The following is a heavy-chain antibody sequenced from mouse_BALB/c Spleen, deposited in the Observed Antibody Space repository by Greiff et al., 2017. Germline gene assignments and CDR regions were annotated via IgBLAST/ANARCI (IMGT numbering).Heavy chain of an antibody. V-gene: IGHV14-3*02. CDR2: IDPANGNT. Sequence: EVQLQQSGAELVKPGASVKLSCTASGFNIKDTYMHWVKQRPEQGLEWIGRIDPANGNTKYDPKFQGKATITADTSSNTAYLQLSSLTSEDTAVYYCASLDGYSFDVGGEGTTVTVSS. CDR3: ASLDGYSFDV. D-gene: IGHD2-3*01. J-gene: IGHJ1*01. CDR1: GFNIKDTY.